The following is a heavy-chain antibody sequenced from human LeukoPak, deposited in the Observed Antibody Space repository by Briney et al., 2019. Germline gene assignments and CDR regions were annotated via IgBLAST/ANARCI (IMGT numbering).Heavy chain of an antibody. D-gene: IGHD6-6*01. CDR1: GYTFTSYY. Sequence: ASVKVSCKASGYTFTSYYMHWVRQAPGQGLEWMGIINPSGGSASYAQKFQGRVTMTRDMSTSTVYMELSGLRSEDTAVYYCARLRTQQTSSSSGFSFEYYFDYWGQGTLVTVSS. CDR3: ARLRTQQTSSSSGFSFEYYFDY. V-gene: IGHV1-46*01. J-gene: IGHJ4*02. CDR2: INPSGGSA.